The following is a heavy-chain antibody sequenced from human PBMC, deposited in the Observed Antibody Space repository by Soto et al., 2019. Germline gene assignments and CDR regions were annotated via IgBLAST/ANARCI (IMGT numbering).Heavy chain of an antibody. CDR3: VRVIQRTITEHNWFEP. CDR2: IYYSGST. V-gene: IGHV4-30-4*01. CDR1: GGSISSADYY. J-gene: IGHJ5*02. D-gene: IGHD1-1*01. Sequence: PSETLSLTCTVSGGSISSADYYWCGIRQPPGKGLEWIGNIYYSGSTYYNPSLQSRVVISVDTSKNQFSLQLSSVTAADTAVYYCVRVIQRTITEHNWFEPWGLGTLVTVS.